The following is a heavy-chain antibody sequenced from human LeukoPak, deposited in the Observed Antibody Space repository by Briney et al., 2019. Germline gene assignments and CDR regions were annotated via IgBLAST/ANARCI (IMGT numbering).Heavy chain of an antibody. V-gene: IGHV1-69*04. CDR1: GGTFTSYT. Sequence: SVKVSCKASGGTFTSYTFSWVRQAPGHGLEWMGRIIPLLGVANYAQKFQDRVTIFAEKSTSTVYMQLSSLRSEDTAIYYCARDDADSAYAAGDFWGQGSLVTVSS. CDR3: ARDDADSAYAAGDF. J-gene: IGHJ4*02. CDR2: IIPLLGVA. D-gene: IGHD5-12*01.